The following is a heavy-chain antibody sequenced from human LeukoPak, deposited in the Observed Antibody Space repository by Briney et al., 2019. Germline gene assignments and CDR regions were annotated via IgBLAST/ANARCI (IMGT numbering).Heavy chain of an antibody. V-gene: IGHV1-46*01. Sequence: ASVKVSCKASGYTFTSYYMHWVRPAPGQGLEWMGIINPSGGSTSYAQKFQGRVTMTRDTSTSTVYMELSSLRSEDTAVYYCARDRGYSVVVVAATSNWFDPWGQGTLVTVSS. J-gene: IGHJ5*02. CDR3: ARDRGYSVVVVAATSNWFDP. CDR2: INPSGGST. D-gene: IGHD2-15*01. CDR1: GYTFTSYY.